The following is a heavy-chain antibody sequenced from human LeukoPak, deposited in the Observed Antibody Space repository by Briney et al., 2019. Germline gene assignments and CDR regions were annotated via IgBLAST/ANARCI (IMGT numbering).Heavy chain of an antibody. CDR2: ISGSGGST. J-gene: IGHJ6*02. V-gene: IGHV3-23*01. Sequence: PGGSLRLSCAASGFTFSSYAMSRVRQAPGKGLEWVSAISGSGGSTYYADSVKGRFTISRDNSKNTLYLQMNSLRAEDTAVYYCASRSTMVRSNRYGMDVWGQGTTVTVSS. CDR1: GFTFSSYA. D-gene: IGHD3-10*01. CDR3: ASRSTMVRSNRYGMDV.